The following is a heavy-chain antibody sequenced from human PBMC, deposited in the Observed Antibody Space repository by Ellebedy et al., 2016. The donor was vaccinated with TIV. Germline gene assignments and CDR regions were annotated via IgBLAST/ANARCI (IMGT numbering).Heavy chain of an antibody. D-gene: IGHD7-27*01. CDR3: ARDTPGSDAFDF. J-gene: IGHJ3*01. CDR2: IHISGST. CDR1: GDSIKSYY. V-gene: IGHV4-4*07. Sequence: MPSETLSLTCTVSGDSIKSYYWSWIRQSAGKGLEWIGRIHISGSTNYNPSLKSRVAMSLDTSKNQFSLKLNSVTAADTAVYYCARDTPGSDAFDFWGRGTMVTVSS.